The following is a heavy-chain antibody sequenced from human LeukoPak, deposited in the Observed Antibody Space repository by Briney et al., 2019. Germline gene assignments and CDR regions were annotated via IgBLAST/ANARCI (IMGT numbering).Heavy chain of an antibody. V-gene: IGHV1-46*01. CDR3: AREDYGGNSWGAFDI. CDR2: INPSGGST. D-gene: IGHD4-23*01. J-gene: IGHJ3*02. CDR1: GYTFTSYC. Sequence: ASVKVSCKASGYTFTSYCMHWVRQAPGQGLEWMGIINPSGGSTSYAQKFQGRVTMTRDTSTSTVYMELSSLRSEDTAVYYCAREDYGGNSWGAFDIWGQGTMVTVSS.